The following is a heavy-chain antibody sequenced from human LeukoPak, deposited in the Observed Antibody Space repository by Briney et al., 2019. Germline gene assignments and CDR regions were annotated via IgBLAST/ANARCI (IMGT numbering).Heavy chain of an antibody. CDR2: ISYDGSNK. J-gene: IGHJ4*02. CDR3: ARDGATYYDFWSGYGASSGY. CDR1: GFTFSSYA. V-gene: IGHV3-30-3*01. Sequence: SGGSLRLSCAASGFTFSSYAMHWVRQAPGKGLEWVAVISYDGSNKYYADSVKGRFTISRDNSKNTLYLQMNSLRAEDTAVYYCARDGATYYDFWSGYGASSGYWGQGTLVTVS. D-gene: IGHD3-3*01.